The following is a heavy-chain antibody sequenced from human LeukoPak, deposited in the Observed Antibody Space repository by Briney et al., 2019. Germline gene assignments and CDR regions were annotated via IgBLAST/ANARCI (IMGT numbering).Heavy chain of an antibody. D-gene: IGHD3-10*01. J-gene: IGHJ5*02. V-gene: IGHV1-2*02. CDR2: INPNSGGT. Sequence: ASVKVSCKASGYTFTGYYMHWVRQAPGQGREWMGWINPNSGGTNYAQQFRGRVTMTRDTSISTDYMALSRLRSDDTAVYYCARDRITMVRGVIGWFDPWGQGTLVTVSS. CDR1: GYTFTGYY. CDR3: ARDRITMVRGVIGWFDP.